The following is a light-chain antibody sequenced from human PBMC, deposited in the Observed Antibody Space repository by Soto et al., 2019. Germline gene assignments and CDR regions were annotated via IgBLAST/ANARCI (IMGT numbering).Light chain of an antibody. J-gene: IGKJ1*01. CDR2: AAS. V-gene: IGKV1-39*01. Sequence: DIQMPQSPSSLSASVGDTVTITCRATESISNSFNWYQQKPGKAPKLLIYAASTLQRGVPSRLGGGGSGTDFTLTSGSRQPEDCTSDSCQQTYRTPRGAFGEGTKVEI. CDR1: ESISNS. CDR3: QQTYRTPRGA.